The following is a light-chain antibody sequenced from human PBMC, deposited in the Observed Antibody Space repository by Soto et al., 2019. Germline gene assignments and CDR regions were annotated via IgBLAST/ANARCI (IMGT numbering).Light chain of an antibody. CDR1: LNVNSY. CDR3: QQYGNYPLT. V-gene: IGKV3-11*01. J-gene: IGKJ4*01. Sequence: VLTQSPATLSLSPGERATLSCRASLNVNSYLAWYQQKPGQAPRLLIYDASNRAAGIPDRFSGRESGTDFTLTISRLEPEDFAVYYCQQYGNYPLTFGGGTKVDIK. CDR2: DAS.